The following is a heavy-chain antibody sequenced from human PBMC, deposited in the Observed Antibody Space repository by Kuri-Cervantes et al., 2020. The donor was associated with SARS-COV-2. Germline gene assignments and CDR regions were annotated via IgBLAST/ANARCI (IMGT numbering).Heavy chain of an antibody. V-gene: IGHV4-39*01. J-gene: IGHJ4*02. CDR2: IYYSGST. D-gene: IGHD3-16*01. CDR3: ATQSRGNY. CDR1: GGSISSSSYY. Sequence: GSLRLSCTVSGGSISSSSYYWGWIRQPPGKGLEWIGSIYYSGSTYYNPSLKSRVTISVDTSKNQFSLKLSSVTAADTAVYYCATQSRGNYRGQGTLVTVSS.